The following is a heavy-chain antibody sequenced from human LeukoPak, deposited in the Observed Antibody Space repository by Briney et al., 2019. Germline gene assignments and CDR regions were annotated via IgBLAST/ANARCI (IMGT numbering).Heavy chain of an antibody. CDR2: IYYSGST. Sequence: PSETLSLTSTVSGGSISSSSYYWGWIRQPPGKGLEWIGSIYYSGSTYYNPSLKSRVTISVDMSKNQFSLKLSSVTAADTAVYYCARQDYGDYIIDYCSQGTLVTVSS. CDR1: GGSISSSSYY. CDR3: ARQDYGDYIIDY. D-gene: IGHD4-17*01. V-gene: IGHV4-39*01. J-gene: IGHJ4*02.